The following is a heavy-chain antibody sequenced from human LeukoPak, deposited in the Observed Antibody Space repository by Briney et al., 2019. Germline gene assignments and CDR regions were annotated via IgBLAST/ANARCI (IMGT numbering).Heavy chain of an antibody. CDR1: GFTFSTFW. Sequence: GGSLRLSCAVSGFTFSTFWMSWVRQAPGKGLEWVANINQDGSEKYYVDSMKGRFTISRDNAKNSLYLQMNSLRAADTAVYYCARGGVGATTEYYYYYMDVWGKGTTVTVSS. CDR3: ARGGVGATTEYYYYYMDV. V-gene: IGHV3-7*03. J-gene: IGHJ6*03. CDR2: INQDGSEK. D-gene: IGHD1-26*01.